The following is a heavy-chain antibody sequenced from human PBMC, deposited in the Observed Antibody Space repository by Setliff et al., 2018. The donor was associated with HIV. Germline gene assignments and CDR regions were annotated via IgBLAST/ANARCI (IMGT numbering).Heavy chain of an antibody. D-gene: IGHD2-15*01. CDR1: GGTFSSYG. CDR3: ARTLGYCSGGSCYLDY. Sequence: SVKVSCKASGGTFSSYGINWVREAPGQGLEWMGGIIPMFGTANYAQKFQGRVTITADESTSTVYMELTRLRSEDTAVYYCARTLGYCSGGSCYLDYWGQGTLVTVSS. CDR2: IIPMFGTA. V-gene: IGHV1-69*13. J-gene: IGHJ4*02.